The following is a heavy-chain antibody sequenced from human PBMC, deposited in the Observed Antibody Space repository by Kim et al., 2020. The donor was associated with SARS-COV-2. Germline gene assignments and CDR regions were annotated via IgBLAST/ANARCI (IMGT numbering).Heavy chain of an antibody. D-gene: IGHD3-3*01. J-gene: IGHJ4*01. CDR1: GGSFSGYY. Sequence: SETLSLTCAVYGGSFSGYYWSWIRQPPGKGLEWIGEINHSGSTNYNPSLKSRVTISVDTSKNQFSLKLSSVTAADTAVYYCARILTFVVFIPPTFDYWG. CDR2: INHSGST. V-gene: IGHV4-34*01. CDR3: ARILTFVVFIPPTFDY.